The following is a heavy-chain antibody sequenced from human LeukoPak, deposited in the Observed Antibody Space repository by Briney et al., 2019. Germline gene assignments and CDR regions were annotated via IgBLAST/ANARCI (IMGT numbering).Heavy chain of an antibody. V-gene: IGHV3-21*01. J-gene: IGHJ4*02. CDR1: GFTFFTYT. CDR2: ISSRSTYI. CDR3: AREESGSSGWYDY. D-gene: IGHD6-19*01. Sequence: GGSLRLSCAASGFTFFTYTMNWVRQAPGKGLEWASSISSRSTYIYYADSVKGRFTISRDNARNSLYLQMNSLRAEDTAVYYCAREESGSSGWYDYWGQGTLVTVSS.